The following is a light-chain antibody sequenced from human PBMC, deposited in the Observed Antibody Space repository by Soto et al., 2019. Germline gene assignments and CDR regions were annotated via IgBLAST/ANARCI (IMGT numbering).Light chain of an antibody. CDR1: QSISSY. V-gene: IGKV1-39*01. CDR3: QQSYSTPPT. Sequence: DIQMTQSPSSLSASVGDRATITCRASQSISSYLNWYRQKPGKAPKLLIYAASSLQSGVPSRFSGSGSGTDFTLTISSLQPEDFATYYCQQSYSTPPTFGQGTKLEIK. J-gene: IGKJ2*01. CDR2: AAS.